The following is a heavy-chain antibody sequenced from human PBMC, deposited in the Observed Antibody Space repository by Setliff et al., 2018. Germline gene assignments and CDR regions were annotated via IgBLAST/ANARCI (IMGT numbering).Heavy chain of an antibody. Sequence: PSETLSLTCTVSGGSISSSSYYWGWIRQPPGKGLEWIGCIRYSGSTYYNPSLKSRVTISIDTSKNQFSLKLSSVTAADTAVYYCARGGDSGSYLLANHEAFDIWGQGTMVTVSS. V-gene: IGHV4-39*07. J-gene: IGHJ3*02. CDR1: GGSISSSSYY. CDR3: ARGGDSGSYLLANHEAFDI. D-gene: IGHD1-26*01. CDR2: IRYSGST.